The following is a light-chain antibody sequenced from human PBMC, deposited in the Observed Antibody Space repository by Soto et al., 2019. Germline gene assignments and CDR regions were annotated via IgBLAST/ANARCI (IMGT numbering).Light chain of an antibody. CDR2: EGS. CDR1: SSDVGSYNL. CDR3: CSYAGSSTLWV. Sequence: QSVLTQPASVSGSPGQSITISCTGTSSDVGSYNLVSWYQQHPGKAPKLMIYEGSKRPSGVSNRFSGSKSGNTASLTISGLQAEDEADYYFCSYAGSSTLWVLGGGTKLTVL. J-gene: IGLJ2*01. V-gene: IGLV2-23*03.